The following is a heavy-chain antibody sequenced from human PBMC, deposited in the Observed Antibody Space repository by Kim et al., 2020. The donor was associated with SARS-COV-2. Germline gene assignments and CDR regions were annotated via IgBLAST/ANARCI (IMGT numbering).Heavy chain of an antibody. V-gene: IGHV1-18*01. CDR2: ISAYNGNT. Sequence: ASVKVSCKASGYTFTSYGISWVRQAPGQGLEWMGWISAYNGNTNYAQKLQGRVTMTTDTSTSTAYMELRSLRSDDTAVYYCARGPLWGYYDSSGRFDYWGQGTLVTVSS. J-gene: IGHJ4*02. CDR1: GYTFTSYG. CDR3: ARGPLWGYYDSSGRFDY. D-gene: IGHD3-22*01.